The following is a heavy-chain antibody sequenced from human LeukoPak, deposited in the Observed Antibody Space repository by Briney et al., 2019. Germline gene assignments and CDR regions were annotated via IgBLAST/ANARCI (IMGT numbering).Heavy chain of an antibody. CDR1: GFTFSNAW. Sequence: GGSLRLSCAASGFTFSNAWMSWVRQAPGKGLEWVSAISGSGGSTYYADSVKGRFTISRDNSKNTLYLQMNSLRAEDTAVYYCARGVFYGGTDYWGQGTLVTVSS. J-gene: IGHJ4*02. CDR2: ISGSGGST. V-gene: IGHV3-23*01. D-gene: IGHD4-23*01. CDR3: ARGVFYGGTDY.